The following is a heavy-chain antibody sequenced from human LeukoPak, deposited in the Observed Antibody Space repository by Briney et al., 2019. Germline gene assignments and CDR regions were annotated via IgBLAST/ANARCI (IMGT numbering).Heavy chain of an antibody. CDR1: GYTFTSYG. CDR3: ARDHCSSTSCGFRFDP. CDR2: ISAYNGNT. V-gene: IGHV1-18*01. J-gene: IGHJ5*02. Sequence: GASVKVPCKASGYTFTSYGISWVRQAPGQGLEWMGWISAYNGNTNYAQKLQGRVTMTTDTSTSTAYMELRSLRSDDTAVYYCARDHCSSTSCGFRFDPWGQGTLVTVSS. D-gene: IGHD2-2*01.